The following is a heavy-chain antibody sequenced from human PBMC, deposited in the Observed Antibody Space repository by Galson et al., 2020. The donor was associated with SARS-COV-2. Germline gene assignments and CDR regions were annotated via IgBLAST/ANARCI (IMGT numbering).Heavy chain of an antibody. CDR1: GGSFSGHY. J-gene: IGHJ4*02. Sequence: SQASETLSLTCAVYGGSFSGHYWNWIRQSPGKGLQWIGEINHSGSTNYISSLKSRVTMSVDRSKNQFSLRLRSVTAADTAVDYCVRASRPPVGSVVIGCPNNLDYWGQGTLVTVSS. D-gene: IGHD3-22*01. CDR2: INHSGST. V-gene: IGHV4-34*01. CDR3: VRASRPPVGSVVIGCPNNLDY.